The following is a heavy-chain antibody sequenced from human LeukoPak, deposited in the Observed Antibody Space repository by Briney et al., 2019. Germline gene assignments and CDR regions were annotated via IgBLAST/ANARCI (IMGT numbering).Heavy chain of an antibody. CDR1: GGSISSYY. J-gene: IGHJ4*02. V-gene: IGHV4-4*07. CDR3: ARYYSNYVGRYFDY. CDR2: IYTSGST. Sequence: PSETLSLTCTVSGGSISSYYWSWIRQPAGKGLEWIGRIYTSGSTNYNPSLKSRVTMSVDTSKNQFSLKLSSVTAADTAVYYCARYYSNYVGRYFDYWGQGTLVTVSS. D-gene: IGHD4-11*01.